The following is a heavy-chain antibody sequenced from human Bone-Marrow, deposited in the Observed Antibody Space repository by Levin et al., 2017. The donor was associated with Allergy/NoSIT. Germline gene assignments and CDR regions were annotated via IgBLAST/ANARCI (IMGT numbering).Heavy chain of an antibody. CDR2: ISGYDYNT. Sequence: ASVKVSCKASGYAFTSYGITWVRQAPGQGLEWLGWISGYDYNTKYAEKVQGRVSMITDTSTTTAFMELRSLRSDDTAAYDCVRAGFRTGTTGGGYWGQGTLVTVSS. V-gene: IGHV1-18*01. D-gene: IGHD1-7*01. CDR3: VRAGFRTGTTGGGY. J-gene: IGHJ4*02. CDR1: GYAFTSYG.